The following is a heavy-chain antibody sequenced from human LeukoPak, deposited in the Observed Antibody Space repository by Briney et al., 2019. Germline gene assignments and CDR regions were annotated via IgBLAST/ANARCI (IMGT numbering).Heavy chain of an antibody. CDR1: GGSISSYY. J-gene: IGHJ3*02. CDR3: ARQLPHTHRSSGDAFDI. V-gene: IGHV4-59*08. Sequence: SETLSLTCTVSGGSISSYYWSWIRQPPGKGLEWIGYIYYSGSTNYNPSLKSRVTISVDTSKNQFSLKLSSVTAADTAVYYCARQLPHTHRSSGDAFDIWGQGTMVTVSS. CDR2: IYYSGST. D-gene: IGHD1-26*01.